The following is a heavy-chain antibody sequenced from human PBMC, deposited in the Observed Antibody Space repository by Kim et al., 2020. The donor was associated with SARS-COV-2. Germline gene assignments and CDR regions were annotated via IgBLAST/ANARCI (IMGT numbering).Heavy chain of an antibody. CDR1: GFSLTTSGMC. CDR3: ARAHFLSGNYARPYDY. D-gene: IGHD3-22*01. CDR2: IEWDDDK. Sequence: GPTLVNPTQTLTLTCTFSGFSLTTSGMCVSWIRQPPGKALEWLARIEWDDDKYYSTSLKTRLTISKDTSKNQVVLTMTNMDPVDTATYYCARAHFLSGNYARPYDYWGQGTVVTVSS. V-gene: IGHV2-70*11. J-gene: IGHJ4*02.